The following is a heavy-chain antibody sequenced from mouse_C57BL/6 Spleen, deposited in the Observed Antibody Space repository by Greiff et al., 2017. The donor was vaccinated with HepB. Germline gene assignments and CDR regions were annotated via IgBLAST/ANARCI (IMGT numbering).Heavy chain of an antibody. CDR3: ARSPSGYAMDY. V-gene: IGHV1-50*01. J-gene: IGHJ4*01. CDR2: IDPSDSYT. Sequence: QVQLQQSGAELVKPGASVKLSCKASGYTFTSYWMQWVKQRPGQGLEWIGEIDPSDSYTNYNQKFKGKATLTVDTSSSTAYMQLSSLTSEDSAVYYCARSPSGYAMDYWGQGTSVTVSS. CDR1: GYTFTSYW. D-gene: IGHD3-1*01.